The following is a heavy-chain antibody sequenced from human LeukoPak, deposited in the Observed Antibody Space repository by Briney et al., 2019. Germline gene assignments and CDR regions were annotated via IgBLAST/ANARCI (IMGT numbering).Heavy chain of an antibody. CDR2: ISSTGGTT. Sequence: GGSLRLSCAASGITFSSYGMSWVRQAPGKGLEWVSSISSTGGTTYYADSVKGRFTISRDNSKNTLYLQMNSLRAEDTAIYYCAKVATVTTYALADYWGQGTLVTVSS. D-gene: IGHD4-17*01. V-gene: IGHV3-23*01. CDR1: GITFSSYG. J-gene: IGHJ4*02. CDR3: AKVATVTTYALADY.